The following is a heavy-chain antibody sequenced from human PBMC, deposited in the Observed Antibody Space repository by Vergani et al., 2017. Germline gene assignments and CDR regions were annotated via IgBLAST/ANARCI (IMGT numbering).Heavy chain of an antibody. J-gene: IGHJ4*02. CDR2: IADTGDT. CDR3: TKPLHYCIGSNCYWGASDH. D-gene: IGHD2-15*01. V-gene: IGHV3-23*04. Sequence: EVHLVESGGGLVQPGRSLRLSCSGSGFTLGDYAMTWVRQAPGKGLEWVSTIADTGDTFYAASVKGRFTVSRDNSKNTVYLLMNSLRAEDTAVYYCTKPLHYCIGSNCYWGASDHWGQGILVTVSA. CDR1: GFTLGDYA.